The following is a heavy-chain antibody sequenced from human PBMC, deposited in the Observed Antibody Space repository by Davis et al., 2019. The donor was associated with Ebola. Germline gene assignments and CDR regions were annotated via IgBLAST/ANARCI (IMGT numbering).Heavy chain of an antibody. CDR1: GYTFTGYY. CDR2: ISAYNGNT. D-gene: IGHD4-23*01. Sequence: ASVKVSCKASGYTFTGYYMHWVRQAPGQGLEWMGWISAYNGNTNYAQKLQGRVTMTTDTSTSTAYMELSSLRSEDTAVYYCARMTTVDPDYWGQGTLVTVSS. J-gene: IGHJ4*02. CDR3: ARMTTVDPDY. V-gene: IGHV1-18*04.